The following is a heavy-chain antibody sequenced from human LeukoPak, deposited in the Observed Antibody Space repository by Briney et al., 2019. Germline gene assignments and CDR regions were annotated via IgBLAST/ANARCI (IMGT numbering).Heavy chain of an antibody. Sequence: GGSLRLSCAASGFTFSNAWMSWVRQAPGKGLEWVGRIKSKTDGGTTDYAAPVKGRFTISRDDSKNTLYLQMNSLKTEDTAVYYCITAVEQWLVYYYYYMDVWGKGTTVTVSS. V-gene: IGHV3-15*01. CDR2: IKSKTDGGTT. J-gene: IGHJ6*03. CDR1: GFTFSNAW. D-gene: IGHD6-19*01. CDR3: ITAVEQWLVYYYYYMDV.